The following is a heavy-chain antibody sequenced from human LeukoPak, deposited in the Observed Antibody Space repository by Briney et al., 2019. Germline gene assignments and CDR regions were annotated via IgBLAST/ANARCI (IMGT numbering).Heavy chain of an antibody. V-gene: IGHV4-39*01. CDR2: IYYSGST. CDR3: ARHAVTTFFY. D-gene: IGHD4-17*01. Sequence: PSETLSLTCTVSGGSISSSSYYWGWIRQPPRKRLEWIGSIYYSGSTYYNPSLKSRVTISVDTSKNQFSLKLSSVTAADTAVYYCARHAVTTFFYWGQGTLVTVSS. J-gene: IGHJ4*02. CDR1: GGSISSSSYY.